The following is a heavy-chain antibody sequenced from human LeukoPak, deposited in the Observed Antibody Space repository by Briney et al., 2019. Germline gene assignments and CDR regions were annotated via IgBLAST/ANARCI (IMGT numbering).Heavy chain of an antibody. CDR3: TRFTIVGVVDAFDI. J-gene: IGHJ3*02. Sequence: GGSLRLSCSASGFTFGDHAMSWVRQAPGKGLEWVGFIRSKVYGGTTEYAASVKVRFTISRDDSKSIAYLQMTSLKTEDAGVYYCTRFTIVGVVDAFDIWGQGTMVTVSS. CDR1: GFTFGDHA. CDR2: IRSKVYGGTT. V-gene: IGHV3-49*04. D-gene: IGHD3-3*01.